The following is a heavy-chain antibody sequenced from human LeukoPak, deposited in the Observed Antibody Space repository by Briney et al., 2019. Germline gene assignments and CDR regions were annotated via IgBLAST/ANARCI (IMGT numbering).Heavy chain of an antibody. CDR1: GYTISSGYH. Sequence: SETLSLTCAVSGYTISSGYHWGWIRQSPGKGLEWIGSIFHSGNTYYNPSLKSRVTLSVDTSMNQFSLKLTSLTAACASEYRCSRTLYCTGTTCYSPELFKSWGQGTLVTVSS. V-gene: IGHV4-38-2*01. CDR3: SRTLYCTGTTCYSPELFKS. CDR2: IFHSGNT. J-gene: IGHJ5*02. D-gene: IGHD2-8*02.